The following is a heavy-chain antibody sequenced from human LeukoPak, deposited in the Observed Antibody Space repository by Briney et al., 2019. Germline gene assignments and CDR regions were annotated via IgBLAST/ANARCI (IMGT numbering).Heavy chain of an antibody. D-gene: IGHD3-9*01. CDR1: GFTFSSYW. CDR3: AREKFSTYYDILTAYYYYCMDV. CDR2: IKQDGSEK. Sequence: GGSLRLSCAASGFTFSSYWMSWVRQAPGKGLEWVANIKQDGSEKYYVDSVKGRFTISRDNAKNSLYLQMNSLRAEDTAVYYCAREKFSTYYDILTAYYYYCMDVWGKGTTVTVSS. V-gene: IGHV3-7*01. J-gene: IGHJ6*03.